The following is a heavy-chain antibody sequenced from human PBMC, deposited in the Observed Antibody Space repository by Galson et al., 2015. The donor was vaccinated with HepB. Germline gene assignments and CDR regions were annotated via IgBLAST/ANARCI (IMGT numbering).Heavy chain of an antibody. J-gene: IGHJ4*02. CDR3: ARRYYDRSGYYYFDY. CDR1: GYTFTSYG. D-gene: IGHD3-22*01. CDR2: ISAYNGNT. V-gene: IGHV1-18*04. Sequence: SVKVSCKASGYTFTSYGISWVRQAPGQGLGGRGWISAYNGNTNYAQKLQGRVTMTTDTSTSTAYMELRSLRSDDTAVYFCARRYYDRSGYYYFDYWGQGTLVTVSS.